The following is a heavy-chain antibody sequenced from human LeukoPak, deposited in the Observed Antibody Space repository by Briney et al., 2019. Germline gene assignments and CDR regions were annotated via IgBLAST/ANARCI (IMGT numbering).Heavy chain of an antibody. J-gene: IGHJ4*02. CDR2: IYYSGNT. CDR1: GGSISDYD. Sequence: ASETLSLTCTVSGGSISDYDWSWVRQPPGKGLEWIGYIYYSGNTNYNPSLKSRVTISVDTSKNQFSLKLNSVTAADTAMYYCARVRYCSTNRCYDREFDNWGQGTLVTVSS. V-gene: IGHV4-59*01. D-gene: IGHD6-13*01. CDR3: ARVRYCSTNRCYDREFDN.